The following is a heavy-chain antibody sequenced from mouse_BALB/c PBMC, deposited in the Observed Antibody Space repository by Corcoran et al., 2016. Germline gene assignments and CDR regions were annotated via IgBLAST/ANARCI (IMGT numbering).Heavy chain of an antibody. CDR2: INTYTGEP. Sequence: QIQLVQSGPELKKPGETVKISCKASGYTFTNYGMNWVKQAPGKGLKWMGWINTYTGEPTYADDFKGRFAFSLETSASTAYLQINNLKNEDTATYFCARSPRPYWAMDFWGQGTSVTVSS. J-gene: IGHJ4*01. CDR1: GYTFTNYG. CDR3: ARSPRPYWAMDF. V-gene: IGHV9-3-1*01.